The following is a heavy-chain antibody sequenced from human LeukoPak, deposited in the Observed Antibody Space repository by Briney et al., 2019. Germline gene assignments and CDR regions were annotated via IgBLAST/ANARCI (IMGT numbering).Heavy chain of an antibody. V-gene: IGHV3-48*04. CDR2: ISSSGSTI. CDR3: ARDWYHAIDY. CDR1: GFTFSSYN. D-gene: IGHD2-2*01. Sequence: GGSLRLSCAASGFTFSSYNMNWVRQAPGKGLEWVSYISSSGSTIYYADSVKGRFTISRDNAKNTLYLEMNSLRVEDTAVYYCARDWYHAIDYWGQGTLVTVSS. J-gene: IGHJ4*02.